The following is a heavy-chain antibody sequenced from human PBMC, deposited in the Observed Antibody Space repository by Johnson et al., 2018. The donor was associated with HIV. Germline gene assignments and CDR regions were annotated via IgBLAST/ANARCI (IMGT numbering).Heavy chain of an antibody. D-gene: IGHD2-21*01. V-gene: IGHV3-20*04. J-gene: IGHJ3*02. CDR3: AKDILGDPVVVSAFDI. Sequence: VQLVESGGDVVRPGGSLRISCVASGFQLYEYDVSWVRQVPGKGLEWVSGINWSGGGTASAGSVKGRFSRSRDISKNMLYLQMNSLRAEDTAVYYCAKDILGDPVVVSAFDIWGQGTMVTVSS. CDR1: GFQLYEYD. CDR2: INWSGGGT.